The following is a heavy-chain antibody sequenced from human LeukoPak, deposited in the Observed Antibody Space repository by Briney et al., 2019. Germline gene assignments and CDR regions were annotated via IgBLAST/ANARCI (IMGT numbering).Heavy chain of an antibody. V-gene: IGHV3-21*01. Sequence: GGSLRLSCAASGFTFSSYEMNWVRQAPGKGLGWVSSISSSSSYIYYEDSVKGRFTISRDNAKNSLYLQMNSLRAEDTAVYYCATYSSGWGDAFDIWGQGTMVTVSS. CDR2: ISSSSSYI. CDR1: GFTFSSYE. D-gene: IGHD6-19*01. J-gene: IGHJ3*02. CDR3: ATYSSGWGDAFDI.